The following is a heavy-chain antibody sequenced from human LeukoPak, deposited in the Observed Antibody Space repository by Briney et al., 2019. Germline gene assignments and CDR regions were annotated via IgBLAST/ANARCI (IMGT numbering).Heavy chain of an antibody. CDR1: GFTFSTSW. D-gene: IGHD3-22*01. Sequence: GGSLRLSCAASGFTFSTSWMTWVRQAPGKGLEWVANIKQDGSEEYYVDSVKGRFSISRDNAKNSLYLQMNDLRAGDTAVYYCARDPYDNSGSYYAAFDIWGQGTMVAVSS. J-gene: IGHJ3*02. CDR2: IKQDGSEE. V-gene: IGHV3-7*01. CDR3: ARDPYDNSGSYYAAFDI.